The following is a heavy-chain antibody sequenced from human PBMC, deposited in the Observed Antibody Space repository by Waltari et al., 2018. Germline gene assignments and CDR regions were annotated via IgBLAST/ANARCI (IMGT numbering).Heavy chain of an antibody. CDR2: FIPIFGAA. D-gene: IGHD6-19*01. V-gene: IGHV1-69*14. Sequence: QVHLVKYGAEVKKPGSSVSVSCTTSGDSFNIYAFVWVRQAPGFGLAWMGGFIPIFGAADDSQRFQCRLTIDADKSTSTIYIDLSSLTTEDTAVYFCARFPKTWLLHRYYMDVWGQGTTVIVSS. CDR3: ARFPKTWLLHRYYMDV. CDR1: GDSFNIYA. J-gene: IGHJ6*03.